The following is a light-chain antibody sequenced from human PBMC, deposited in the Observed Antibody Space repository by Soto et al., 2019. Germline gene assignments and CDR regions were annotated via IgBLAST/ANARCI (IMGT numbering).Light chain of an antibody. CDR3: QKLYTLPFN. CDR1: HDISTF. CDR2: EAS. V-gene: IGKV1-9*01. J-gene: IGKJ5*01. Sequence: DIQFTQSPSLLSASIVDRVTITGRASHDISTFLAWYQQKPGKAPKLLIYEASTLQSGVPSRFSGSGSGTEFTLTISGLLPEDFAAYHCQKLYTLPFNFGQGTRLEIK.